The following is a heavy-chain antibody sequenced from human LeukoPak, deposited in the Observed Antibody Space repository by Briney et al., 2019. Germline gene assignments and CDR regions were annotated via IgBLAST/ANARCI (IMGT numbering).Heavy chain of an antibody. Sequence: PGGSLRLSCSASGFTFSSYAMHWVRQAPGKGLEWVAVISYDGSNKYYADSVKGQFTISRDDSKNTLYVQLNSRRAEDTAVYYFAGMCEGCITGTTRAFDIWGQGTMVTVSS. J-gene: IGHJ3*02. D-gene: IGHD1-14*01. CDR1: GFTFSSYA. V-gene: IGHV3-30-3*01. CDR2: ISYDGSNK. CDR3: AGMCEGCITGTTRAFDI.